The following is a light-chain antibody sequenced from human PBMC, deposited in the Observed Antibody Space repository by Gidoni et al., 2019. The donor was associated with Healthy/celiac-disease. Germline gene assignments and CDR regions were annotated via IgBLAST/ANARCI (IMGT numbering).Light chain of an antibody. J-gene: IGKJ2*01. CDR1: QSVSSY. CDR3: QQRSNWYT. CDR2: DAS. Sequence: PGERATLSCRARQSVSSYLAWYQQKPGQAPRLLIYDASNRATGIPARFSGSGSGTDFTLTISSLEPEDFAVYYCQQRSNWYTFGQGTKLEIK. V-gene: IGKV3-11*01.